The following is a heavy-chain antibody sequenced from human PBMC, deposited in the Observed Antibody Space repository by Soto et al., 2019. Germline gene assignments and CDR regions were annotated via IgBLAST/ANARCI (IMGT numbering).Heavy chain of an antibody. CDR2: ISHDGSND. Sequence: PGGSLRLSCAASGFSFSSYGMHCVRQAPAKGLEWLAFISHDGSNDYYADSVKGRYTISRDNSKNTVYLQMNSLRVEDTAVYYCATDANEYLWEYYFDFWGQGILVTVSS. CDR3: ATDANEYLWEYYFDF. D-gene: IGHD3-16*01. J-gene: IGHJ4*02. CDR1: GFSFSSYG. V-gene: IGHV3-30*03.